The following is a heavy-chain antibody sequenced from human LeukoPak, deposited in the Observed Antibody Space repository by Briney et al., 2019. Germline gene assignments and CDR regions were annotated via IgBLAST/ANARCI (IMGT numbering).Heavy chain of an antibody. CDR2: ISDSGGST. D-gene: IGHD2-15*01. Sequence: PGDSLRLSCAASGFTFSSYGVSWVRQAPGKGLEWNSAISDSGGSTYYADSVKGRFTISRDNSKNTLYLQMNSLRAEDTAVYYCAKETCSGYSCYIFDYWGQGTLVTVSS. CDR1: GFTFSSYG. J-gene: IGHJ4*02. V-gene: IGHV3-23*01. CDR3: AKETCSGYSCYIFDY.